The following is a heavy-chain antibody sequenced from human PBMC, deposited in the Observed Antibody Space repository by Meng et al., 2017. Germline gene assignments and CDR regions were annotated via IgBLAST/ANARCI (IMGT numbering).Heavy chain of an antibody. J-gene: IGHJ4*02. V-gene: IGHV3-15*01. D-gene: IGHD3-9*01. Sequence: VGVGGGLVKPGGSLRLSGAASGFYFSNAWMSWVRQAPGKGLEWVGRIKSNTDGGTTEYAAPVTGRFTISRDDSKSTLNLHLSGLRTDDTGVYYCTWDDKAVSDYWGQGTLVTVSS. CDR1: GFYFSNAW. CDR3: TWDDKAVSDY. CDR2: IKSNTDGGTT.